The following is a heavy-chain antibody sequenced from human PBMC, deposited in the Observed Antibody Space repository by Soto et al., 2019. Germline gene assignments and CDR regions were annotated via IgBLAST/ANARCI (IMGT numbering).Heavy chain of an antibody. Sequence: ASVKVSCKASGYTFTSYGISWVRQAPGQGLEWMGWISAYNGNTNYAQKLQGRGTMTQDTSTSAAYMGLRSLRSDDTAVYYCAGGDPGYDFWRGSNWFDPWGQGTLVTVSS. CDR2: ISAYNGNT. CDR1: GYTFTSYG. CDR3: AGGDPGYDFWRGSNWFDP. V-gene: IGHV1-18*01. D-gene: IGHD3-3*01. J-gene: IGHJ5*02.